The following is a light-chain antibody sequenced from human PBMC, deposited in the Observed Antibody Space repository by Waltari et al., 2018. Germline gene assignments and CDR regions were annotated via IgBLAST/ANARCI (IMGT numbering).Light chain of an antibody. J-gene: IGLJ1*01. CDR2: NND. V-gene: IGLV1-47*01. Sequence: QSVLPQPPSASATPGQRVTISCYGSYPNAGQASLYWYQPLPGTPPTLLINNNDVRPSGVSDRFSGSKSGTSAFLAISGLRSEDEADYYCAAWDGSLSGYVFGIGTKVTVL. CDR3: AAWDGSLSGYV. CDR1: YPNAGQAS.